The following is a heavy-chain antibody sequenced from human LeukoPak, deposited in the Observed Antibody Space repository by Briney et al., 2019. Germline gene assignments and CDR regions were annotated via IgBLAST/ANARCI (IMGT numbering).Heavy chain of an antibody. CDR3: ARILDSAWGELGY. J-gene: IGHJ4*02. Sequence: GGSLRLSCVASGFTFTDYAFNWVRQAPGKGLERMAFIRSDGSNKYYADSVKGRFTISRDNSKNTLYLQMNSLRAEDTAVYYCARILDSAWGELGYWGQGTLVTVSS. V-gene: IGHV3-30*04. CDR2: IRSDGSNK. D-gene: IGHD6-19*01. CDR1: GFTFTDYA.